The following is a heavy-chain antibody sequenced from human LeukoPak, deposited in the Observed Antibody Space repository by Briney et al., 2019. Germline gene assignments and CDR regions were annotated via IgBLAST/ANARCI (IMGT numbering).Heavy chain of an antibody. D-gene: IGHD2-2*01. J-gene: IGHJ4*02. CDR1: EFTFSTYW. V-gene: IGHV3-7*01. Sequence: GGSLRLSCAASEFTFSTYWMTWVRQAPGKGLEWVADIKQDGSEKYYVDSVKGRFTISRQNAKNSLFLQMNSLRAEDTAVYYCARESGPGRYCSSTSCYALSHNEYYFDYWGQGTLVTVSS. CDR3: ARESGPGRYCSSTSCYALSHNEYYFDY. CDR2: IKQDGSEK.